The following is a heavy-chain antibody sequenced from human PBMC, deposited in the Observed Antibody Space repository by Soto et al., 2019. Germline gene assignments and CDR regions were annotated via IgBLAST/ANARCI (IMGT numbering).Heavy chain of an antibody. CDR2: ISSKADGGTT. CDR3: TTGKEATVFYFLKWLFHD. Sequence: PGGSLRHSGAAAGFTLSNACMSWLRQAPGKGLEWVGRISSKADGGTTDYPAPVKGRFTISRDDLKNTLYLQINSLETEDTAVYFCTTGKEATVFYFLKWLFHDWGQGT. CDR1: GFTLSNAC. V-gene: IGHV3-15*01. J-gene: IGHJ4*02. D-gene: IGHD3-3*01.